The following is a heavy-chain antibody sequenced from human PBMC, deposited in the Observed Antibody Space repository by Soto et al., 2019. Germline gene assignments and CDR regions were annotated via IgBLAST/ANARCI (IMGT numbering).Heavy chain of an antibody. J-gene: IGHJ6*02. CDR2: INPNSGGT. V-gene: IGHV1-2*02. CDR3: ARDGTYYDFWSGSPLVYYYYGMDV. Sequence: GASVKVSCKASGYTFTGYYMHWVRQAPGQGLEWMGWINPNSGGTNYAQKFQGRVTMTRDTSISTAYMELSRLRSDDTAVYYCARDGTYYDFWSGSPLVYYYYGMDVWGQGTTVTVSS. CDR1: GYTFTGYY. D-gene: IGHD3-3*01.